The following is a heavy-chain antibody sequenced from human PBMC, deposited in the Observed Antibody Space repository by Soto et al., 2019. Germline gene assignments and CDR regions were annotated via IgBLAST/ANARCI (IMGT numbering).Heavy chain of an antibody. V-gene: IGHV3-23*01. CDR1: GFTFSSYA. CDR3: AKDRSGYSYGVNWFDP. CDR2: ISGSGGST. J-gene: IGHJ5*02. Sequence: GGSLRLSCAASGFTFSSYAMSWVRQAPGKGLEWVSAISGSGGSTYYADSVKGRFTISRDNSKNTLYLQMNRLRAEDTAVYYCAKDRSGYSYGVNWFDPWGQGTLVTVSS. D-gene: IGHD5-18*01.